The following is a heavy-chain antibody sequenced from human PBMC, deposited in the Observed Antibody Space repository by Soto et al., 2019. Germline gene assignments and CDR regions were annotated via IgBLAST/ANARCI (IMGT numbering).Heavy chain of an antibody. CDR3: ARPTGSFDY. V-gene: IGHV3-30-3*01. D-gene: IGHD7-27*01. CDR1: GFTFSSYA. J-gene: IGHJ4*02. CDR2: VSYDGGSE. Sequence: QVQLVESGGGVVQPGRSLRLSCAASGFTFSSYAMHWVRQAPGKGLEWVAVVSYDGGSEYYADSVKGRFSISRDNSKNTLYLQMNSLRAEDTAVYYCARPTGSFDYWGQGTLVTVSS.